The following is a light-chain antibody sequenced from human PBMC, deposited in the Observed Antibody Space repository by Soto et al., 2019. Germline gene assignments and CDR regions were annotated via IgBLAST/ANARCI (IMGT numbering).Light chain of an antibody. J-gene: IGKJ1*01. CDR1: QSVSSSY. CDR3: QQYGSSPRT. CDR2: GAS. V-gene: IGKV3-20*01. Sequence: EIVLTQSPGTLSLSPGERATLSCRASQSVSSSYLAWYQQKPGQAPRLLIYGASSRATGIPDRFSGSGSGTDFSRTISRLEREDFAVYYCQQYGSSPRTFGQGTKVEIK.